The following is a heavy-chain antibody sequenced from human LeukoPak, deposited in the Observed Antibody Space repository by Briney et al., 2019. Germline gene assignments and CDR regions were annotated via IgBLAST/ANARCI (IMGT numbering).Heavy chain of an antibody. D-gene: IGHD2-2*01. CDR3: ARAECSSTSCYAGYYYYGMDV. V-gene: IGHV1-69*13. CDR1: GGTFSSYA. CDR2: IITIFGTA. Sequence: ASVQVSCKASGGTFSSYAFSWVRQPPGQGLEWVGGIITIFGTANYAQKFQGRVTITADESTSTAYMELSSLRSKDTPVYYCARAECSSTSCYAGYYYYGMDVWGKGTTVTVSS. J-gene: IGHJ6*04.